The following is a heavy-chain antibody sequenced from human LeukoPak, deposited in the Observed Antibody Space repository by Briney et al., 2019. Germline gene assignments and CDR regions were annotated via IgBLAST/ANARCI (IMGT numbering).Heavy chain of an antibody. CDR2: IRSKAYGGTT. Sequence: PGRSLRLSCTASGFTFGDYAMSWVRQAPGKGLEWVGFIRSKAYGGTTEYAASVKGRFTISRDDSKSIAYLQMNSLKTEDTAVYYCTRAQYFDYWGQGTLVTVSS. V-gene: IGHV3-49*04. CDR1: GFTFGDYA. J-gene: IGHJ4*02. CDR3: TRAQYFDY.